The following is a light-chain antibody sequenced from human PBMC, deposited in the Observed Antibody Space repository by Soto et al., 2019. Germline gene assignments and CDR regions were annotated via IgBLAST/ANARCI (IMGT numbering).Light chain of an antibody. CDR3: QKYDRAPFT. Sequence: DIQMTQSPSSLSVSVGDRVTITCRASQDIRNYLAWYQQKPGKVPKLLIYAASTLQSGVPSRFSGSGSGTDFNLTINCLQPEDIATYYCQKYDRAPFTFGPGTKVDFK. V-gene: IGKV1-27*01. J-gene: IGKJ3*01. CDR2: AAS. CDR1: QDIRNY.